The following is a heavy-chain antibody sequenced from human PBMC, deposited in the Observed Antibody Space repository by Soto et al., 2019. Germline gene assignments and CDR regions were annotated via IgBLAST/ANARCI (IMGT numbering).Heavy chain of an antibody. J-gene: IGHJ5*02. CDR1: GFTFSSYA. Sequence: QVQLVESGGGVVQPGRSLRLSCAASGFTFSSYAMHWVRQAPGKGLEWVAVISYDGSNKYYADSVKGRFTISRDNSKNTLYLQMSRMRAEDMSVYYCATAGCGGDCFVWFDPGGQVTLVTVSS. D-gene: IGHD2-21*02. CDR3: ATAGCGGDCFVWFDP. V-gene: IGHV3-30-3*01. CDR2: ISYDGSNK.